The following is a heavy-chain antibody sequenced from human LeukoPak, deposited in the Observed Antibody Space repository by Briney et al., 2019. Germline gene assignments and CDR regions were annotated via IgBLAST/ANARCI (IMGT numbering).Heavy chain of an antibody. CDR3: ARSPVLRYFDWDPRFDY. V-gene: IGHV1-2*04. J-gene: IGHJ4*02. D-gene: IGHD3-9*01. Sequence: ASVTVSCKASGYTFTGYYMHWVRQAPGQGLEWMGWINPNSGGTNYAQKFQGWVTMTRDTSISTAYMELSRLRSDDTAVYYCARSPVLRYFDWDPRFDYWGQGTLVTVSS. CDR1: GYTFTGYY. CDR2: INPNSGGT.